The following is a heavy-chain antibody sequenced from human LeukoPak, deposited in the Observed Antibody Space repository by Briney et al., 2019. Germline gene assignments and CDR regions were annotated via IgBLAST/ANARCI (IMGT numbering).Heavy chain of an antibody. Sequence: GGSLRLSCAASGFTFSSYWMSWVRQAPGKGLEWVANIKKDGSEKYYVDSVKGRFTISRDNAKTSLYLQMNSLRAEDTAVYYCAKPHNYYDSSGYYPYDALDFWGQGTMVTVSS. CDR1: GFTFSSYW. D-gene: IGHD3-22*01. J-gene: IGHJ3*01. V-gene: IGHV3-7*03. CDR3: AKPHNYYDSSGYYPYDALDF. CDR2: IKKDGSEK.